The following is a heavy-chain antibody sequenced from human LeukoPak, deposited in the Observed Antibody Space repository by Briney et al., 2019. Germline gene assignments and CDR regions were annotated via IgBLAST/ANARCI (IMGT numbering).Heavy chain of an antibody. V-gene: IGHV4-39*07. D-gene: IGHD3-22*01. CDR1: GGSISSSSYY. Sequence: SETLSLTCTVSGGSISSSSYYWGWMRQPPGKGLEWIGSIYYSGSTYYNPSLKSRVTISVDTSKNQFSLKLSSVTAADTAVYYCARVEAYDSSPWGQGTLVTVSS. CDR3: ARVEAYDSSP. CDR2: IYYSGST. J-gene: IGHJ5*02.